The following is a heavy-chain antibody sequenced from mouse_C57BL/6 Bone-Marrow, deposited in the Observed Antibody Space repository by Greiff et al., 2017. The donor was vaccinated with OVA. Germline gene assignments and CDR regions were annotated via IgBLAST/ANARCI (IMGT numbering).Heavy chain of an antibody. CDR1: GYSITSGYY. V-gene: IGHV3-6*01. J-gene: IGHJ2*01. CDR2: ISYDGSN. Sequence: EVKLQESGPGLVKPSQSLSLTCSVTGYSITSGYYWNWIRQFPGNKLEWMGYISYDGSNNYNPSLKNRISITRDTSKNQFFLKLNAATTEDTATYYCAREGEFHDWGQGTTLTVSS. CDR3: AREGEFHD.